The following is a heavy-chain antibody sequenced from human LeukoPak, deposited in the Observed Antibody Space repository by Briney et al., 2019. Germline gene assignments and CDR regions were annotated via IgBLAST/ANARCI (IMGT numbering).Heavy chain of an antibody. J-gene: IGHJ5*02. CDR2: ISGSGGST. CDR3: AKVWGSAYGDSNWLDP. D-gene: IGHD4-17*01. Sequence: GGSLRLSCAASGFTFSSYSMNWVRQAPGKGLEWVSAISGSGGSTYYADSVKGRFTISRDNSKNTLYLQMNSLRAEDTAVYYCAKVWGSAYGDSNWLDPWGQGTLVTVSS. CDR1: GFTFSSYS. V-gene: IGHV3-23*01.